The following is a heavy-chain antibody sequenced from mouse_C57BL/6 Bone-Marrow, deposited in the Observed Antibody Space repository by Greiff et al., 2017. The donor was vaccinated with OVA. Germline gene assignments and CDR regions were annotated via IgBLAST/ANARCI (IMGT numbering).Heavy chain of an antibody. J-gene: IGHJ2*01. D-gene: IGHD1-1*01. CDR3: ARRVAIDY. CDR2: IDPSDSYT. V-gene: IGHV1-59*01. Sequence: QVQLKQPGAELVRPGTSVKLSCKASGYTFTSYWMHWVKQRPGQGLEWIGVIDPSDSYTNYNQKFKGKATLTVDTSSSTAYMQLSSLTSEDSAVYYCARRVAIDYWGQGTTLTVSS. CDR1: GYTFTSYW.